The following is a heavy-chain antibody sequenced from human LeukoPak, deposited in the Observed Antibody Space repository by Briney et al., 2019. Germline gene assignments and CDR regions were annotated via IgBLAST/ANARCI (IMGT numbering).Heavy chain of an antibody. V-gene: IGHV4-39*01. Sequence: SETLSLTCTVSGGSISGSHYYWGWIRQPPGKGLEWIGSINYSGSTYYNPSLKTRATISVDTSKNQFSLRLNSVTAADTAVYYCARLSDYWGQGTQVTVSS. CDR3: ARLSDY. J-gene: IGHJ4*02. CDR2: INYSGST. CDR1: GGSISGSHYY.